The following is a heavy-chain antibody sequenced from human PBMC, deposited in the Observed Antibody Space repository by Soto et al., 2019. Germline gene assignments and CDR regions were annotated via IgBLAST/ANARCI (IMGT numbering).Heavy chain of an antibody. D-gene: IGHD2-2*02. J-gene: IGHJ6*02. V-gene: IGHV4-59*01. CDR1: GGSISSYY. Sequence: SETLSLTCTVSGGSISSYYWSWIRQPPGKGLEWIGYIYYSGSTNYNPSLKSRVTISVDTSKNQFSLKLSSVTAADTAVYYCARDMGYCSSTSCYTGPYYYYYGMDVWGQGTTVTVSS. CDR2: IYYSGST. CDR3: ARDMGYCSSTSCYTGPYYYYYGMDV.